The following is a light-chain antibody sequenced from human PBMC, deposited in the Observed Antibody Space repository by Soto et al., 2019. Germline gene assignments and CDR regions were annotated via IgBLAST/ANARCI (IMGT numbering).Light chain of an antibody. CDR3: QQYGSSIT. CDR1: QSLSSSY. CDR2: GSF. J-gene: IGKJ5*01. Sequence: EIGLTHSPGTLSLSPWEIATLSCRASQSLSSSYLAWYQQKSGQAPRLLIYGSFSRATDIPDRFSGSGSGTDFTLTISRLEPEDFAVYYCQQYGSSITFGQGTRLEIK. V-gene: IGKV3-20*01.